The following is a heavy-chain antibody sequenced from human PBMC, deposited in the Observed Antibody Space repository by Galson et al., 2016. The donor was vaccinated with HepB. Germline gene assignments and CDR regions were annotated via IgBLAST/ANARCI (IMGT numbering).Heavy chain of an antibody. D-gene: IGHD2-15*01. V-gene: IGHV4-4*02. CDR2: MYHSGST. CDR1: GGSISDDIW. CDR3: ATVRAGCSASSCYFDR. J-gene: IGHJ4*02. Sequence: SETLSLTCAVSGGSISDDIWWTWLRQPPGKGLELIGEMYHSGSTNYSPSLKSRVSISLDESRNQFSLMMTSVTAADTAVYYCATVRAGCSASSCYFDRWGQGTLVTVSS.